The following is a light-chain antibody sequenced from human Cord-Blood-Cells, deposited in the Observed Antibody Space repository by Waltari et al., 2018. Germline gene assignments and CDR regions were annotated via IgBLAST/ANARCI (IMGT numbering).Light chain of an antibody. CDR1: SSDVGSDNL. V-gene: IGLV2-23*01. CDR2: DGS. CDR3: CAYAGSSTWV. Sequence: QSALTQPASVSGSPGQSIIIPCTATSSDVGSDNLVSWYQQHPGKAPKLMIYDGSKRPSGVSNRFYGSKSGNTASLTISGLQAEDEADYYCCAYAGSSTWVFGGGTKLTGL. J-gene: IGLJ3*02.